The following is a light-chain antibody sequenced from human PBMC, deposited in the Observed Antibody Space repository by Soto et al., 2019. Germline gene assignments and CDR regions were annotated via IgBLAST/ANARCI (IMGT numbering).Light chain of an antibody. CDR3: KQYNSYSRT. Sequence: DIPMTQSPSTLSASVGDRVTITCRASQSISSWLAWYQQKPGKAPKLLIYKASSLESGVPSRFSGSGSGTEFTLTISSLQHDDFATYYCKQYNSYSRTFCQGTKVEIK. J-gene: IGKJ1*01. CDR2: KAS. CDR1: QSISSW. V-gene: IGKV1-5*03.